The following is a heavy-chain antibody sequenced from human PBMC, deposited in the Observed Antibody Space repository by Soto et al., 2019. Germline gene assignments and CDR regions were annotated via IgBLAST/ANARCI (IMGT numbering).Heavy chain of an antibody. CDR3: AGGGASISVASYGMDV. Sequence: QVQLVESGGGVVQPGRSLRLSCAASGFTFSSYGMHWVRQAPGKGLEWVAVIWYDGSNKYYADSLKGRFTISRDNSKNPLYLKMNSMRAEDTAVYYCAGGGASISVASYGMDVWGQGTTVTVSS. CDR2: IWYDGSNK. V-gene: IGHV3-33*01. D-gene: IGHD5-12*01. J-gene: IGHJ6*02. CDR1: GFTFSSYG.